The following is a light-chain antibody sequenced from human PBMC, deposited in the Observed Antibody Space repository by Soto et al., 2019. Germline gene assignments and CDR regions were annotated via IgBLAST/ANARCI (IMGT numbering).Light chain of an antibody. J-gene: IGLJ1*01. CDR1: SSDVGSYHL. V-gene: IGLV2-23*02. CDR3: CSYARGSTYV. Sequence: QSALTQPASVSGSPGQSITIPCTGTSSDVGSYHLVSWYRHHPGKAPELMIFEVSKRPSGVSNRFSGSKSGNTASLTISGLQAEDEADYYCCSYARGSTYVFGTGTKVTV. CDR2: EVS.